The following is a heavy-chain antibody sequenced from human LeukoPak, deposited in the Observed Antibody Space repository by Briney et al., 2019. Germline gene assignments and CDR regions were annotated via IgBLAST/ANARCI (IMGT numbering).Heavy chain of an antibody. Sequence: GGSLRLSCAASGFTFSSYSMNWVRQAPGKGLEWVSSISSSSSYIYYADSVKGRFTISRDNAKNSLYLQITSLRAEDTAVYYCARGSDNYYYYQYMDVWGKGTTVTVSS. CDR3: ARGSDNYYYYQYMDV. J-gene: IGHJ6*03. D-gene: IGHD3-9*01. CDR2: ISSSSSYI. V-gene: IGHV3-21*01. CDR1: GFTFSSYS.